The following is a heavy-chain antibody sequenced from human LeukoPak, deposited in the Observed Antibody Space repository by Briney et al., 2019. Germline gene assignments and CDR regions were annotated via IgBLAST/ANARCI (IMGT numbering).Heavy chain of an antibody. CDR1: GFTFSNAW. CDR3: TTVPPWVTTGYSNY. Sequence: GGSLRLSCATSGFTFSNAWMSWVRQAPGKGLEWVGRIKSKTDGGTTEYAAPVKGRFTISRDDPKNTVYLQMNSLKIDDTAVYYCTTVPPWVTTGYSNYWGQGTLVTVSS. J-gene: IGHJ4*02. CDR2: IKSKTDGGTT. V-gene: IGHV3-15*01. D-gene: IGHD4-17*01.